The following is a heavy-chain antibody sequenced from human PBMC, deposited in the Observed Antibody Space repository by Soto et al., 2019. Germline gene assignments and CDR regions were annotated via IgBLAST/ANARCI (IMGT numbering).Heavy chain of an antibody. CDR2: IDPYETGI. D-gene: IGHD2-15*01. V-gene: IGHV3-74*01. J-gene: IGHJ4*02. Sequence: EVQLVESGGGLVQPGGSLRLSCAASGFAFSSYWMHWVRHAPGKGLVWVSRIDPYETGINYADSVKGRFTISRDNAKNTLYLQMNSLRAEDTAVYYCTSAPFGGRDSWGQGPLVTVSS. CDR3: TSAPFGGRDS. CDR1: GFAFSSYW.